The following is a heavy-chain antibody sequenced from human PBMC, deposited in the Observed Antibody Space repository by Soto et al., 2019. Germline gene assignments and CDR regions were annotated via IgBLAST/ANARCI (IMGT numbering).Heavy chain of an antibody. CDR3: ARELITFGGVISGHDAFDI. J-gene: IGHJ3*02. V-gene: IGHV3-11*05. CDR1: GFTFSSYA. D-gene: IGHD3-16*02. CDR2: ISSSSSYT. Sequence: GGSLRLSCAASGFTFSSYAMSWIRQAPGKGLEWVSYISSSSSYTNYADSVKGRFTISRDNAKNSLYLQMNSLRAEDTAVYYCARELITFGGVISGHDAFDIWGQGTMVTVSS.